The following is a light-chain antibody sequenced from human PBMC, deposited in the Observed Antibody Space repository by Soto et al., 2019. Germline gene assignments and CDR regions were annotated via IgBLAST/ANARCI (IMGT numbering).Light chain of an antibody. J-gene: IGKJ4*01. Sequence: EIVLTQSPVTLSVSPGDRATLSCRASQSVTTFLAWYQQKPGQAPKLLIYDASKRATGIPARFSGSGSGTDFTLTISSLEPEDFAAYYCQQRTSWPLTFGEGTKVEIK. CDR1: QSVTTF. CDR3: QQRTSWPLT. CDR2: DAS. V-gene: IGKV3-11*01.